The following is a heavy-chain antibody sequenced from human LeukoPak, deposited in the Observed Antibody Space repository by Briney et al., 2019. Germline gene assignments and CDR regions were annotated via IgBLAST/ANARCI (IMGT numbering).Heavy chain of an antibody. D-gene: IGHD3-22*01. CDR3: AKRDTSGYYYFDY. J-gene: IGHJ4*02. Sequence: GGPLTLSCAPSGIAFCSNAMCWVRQTPGKGLEWVSSISSSGDVTSYADSVKGRFTISRDRSKNTLYLQMNSLRAEDTAVYYCAKRDTSGYYYFDYWGQGTLVTVSS. V-gene: IGHV3-23*01. CDR1: GIAFCSNA. CDR2: ISSSGDVT.